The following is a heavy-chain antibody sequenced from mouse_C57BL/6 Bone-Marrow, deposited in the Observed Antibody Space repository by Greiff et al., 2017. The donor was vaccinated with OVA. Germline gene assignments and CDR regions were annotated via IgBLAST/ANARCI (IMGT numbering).Heavy chain of an antibody. CDR3: AREGLIRYFDV. V-gene: IGHV1-69*01. J-gene: IGHJ1*03. Sequence: VQLQQPGAELVMPGASVKLSCKASGYTFTSYWMHWVKQRPGQGLEWIGEIDPSDSYTNYNQKFKGKSTLTVDKSSSTAYMQLSSLTSEDSAVYYCAREGLIRYFDVWGTGTTVTVSS. CDR2: IDPSDSYT. CDR1: GYTFTSYW. D-gene: IGHD3-3*01.